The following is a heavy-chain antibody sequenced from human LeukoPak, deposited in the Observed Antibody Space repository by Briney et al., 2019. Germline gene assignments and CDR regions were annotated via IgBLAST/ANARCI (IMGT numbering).Heavy chain of an antibody. CDR1: GGSISSSSYY. D-gene: IGHD5-18*01. CDR3: ARREGYRFGYDY. Sequence: KASETLSLTCTVPGGSISSSSYYWGWIRQPPGKGLEWTGDIYYSGSTYYNPSLKSRLTMSVDTSKHHFSLKLSSVTAADTAVYYCARREGYRFGYDYWGQGTLVTVSS. J-gene: IGHJ4*02. V-gene: IGHV4-39*01. CDR2: IYYSGST.